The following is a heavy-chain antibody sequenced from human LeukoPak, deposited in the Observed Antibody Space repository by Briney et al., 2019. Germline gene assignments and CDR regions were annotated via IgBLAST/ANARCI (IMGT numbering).Heavy chain of an antibody. CDR2: ISYDGSDK. Sequence: GGSLRLSCAASGFTFSSHAMYWVRQAPGKGLEWVAVISYDGSDKFYADSVKGRFTISRDSSKNTLYLQMNSLRPEDTAVYYCARARPSMWIDYWGQGTLVTVSS. CDR1: GFTFSSHA. J-gene: IGHJ4*02. D-gene: IGHD5-12*01. CDR3: ARARPSMWIDY. V-gene: IGHV3-30*04.